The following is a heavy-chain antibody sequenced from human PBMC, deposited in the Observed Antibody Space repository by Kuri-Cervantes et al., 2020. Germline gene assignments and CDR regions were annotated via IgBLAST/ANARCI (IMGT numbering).Heavy chain of an antibody. CDR2: IIPIFGTA. Sequence: VKVSCKASGGTFSSYAISWVRQAPGQGLEWMGGIIPIFGTANYAQKFQGRVTITADESTSTAYMELSSLRSEDTAVYYCATNRGIAVAGSPEFDYWGQGTLVTVSS. J-gene: IGHJ4*02. D-gene: IGHD6-19*01. CDR1: GGTFSSYA. V-gene: IGHV1-69*13. CDR3: ATNRGIAVAGSPEFDY.